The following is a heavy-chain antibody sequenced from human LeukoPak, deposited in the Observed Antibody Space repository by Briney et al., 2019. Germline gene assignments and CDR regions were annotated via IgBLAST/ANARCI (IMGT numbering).Heavy chain of an antibody. Sequence: SETLSLTCIVSGGSISGYYWSWIRQSPGRELEWTGNIFHSGTTNYNPFLKSRVTMSVDTSKNQFSLKLSSVTAADTAVYYCARGGGSWAFDYWGQGTLVTVSS. V-gene: IGHV4-59*13. CDR2: IFHSGTT. CDR1: GGSISGYY. D-gene: IGHD2-15*01. J-gene: IGHJ4*02. CDR3: ARGGGSWAFDY.